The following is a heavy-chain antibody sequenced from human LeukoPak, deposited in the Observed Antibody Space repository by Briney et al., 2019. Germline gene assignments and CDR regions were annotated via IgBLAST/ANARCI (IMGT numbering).Heavy chain of an antibody. J-gene: IGHJ4*02. Sequence: GGSLRLSCAASGFTFDDYAMHWVRQVPGKGLEWVSLISWDGGSTYYADSVKGRFTISRDNSKNSLYLQMNSLRAEDTALYYCAKHRLVKRDCSSTSCYNIDYWGQGTLVTVSS. CDR3: AKHRLVKRDCSSTSCYNIDY. V-gene: IGHV3-43D*04. CDR2: ISWDGGST. D-gene: IGHD2-2*01. CDR1: GFTFDDYA.